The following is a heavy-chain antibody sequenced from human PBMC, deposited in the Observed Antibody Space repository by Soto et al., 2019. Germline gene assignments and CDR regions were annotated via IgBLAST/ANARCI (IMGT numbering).Heavy chain of an antibody. Sequence: SETLSLTCTVSGDSISSTSYYWGWIRQPPGKGLEWIGSIYYSGNTYYNPSLKSRVTISVDTSKNQFSLKLSSVTAADTAVYYCARVARSGGSRSTFDCWGQGTLVTVXS. V-gene: IGHV4-39*01. CDR3: ARVARSGGSRSTFDC. J-gene: IGHJ4*02. D-gene: IGHD2-15*01. CDR1: GDSISSTSYY. CDR2: IYYSGNT.